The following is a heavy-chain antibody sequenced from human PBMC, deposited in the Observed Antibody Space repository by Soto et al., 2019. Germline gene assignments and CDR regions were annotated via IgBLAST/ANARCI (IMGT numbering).Heavy chain of an antibody. CDR1: GFTFSSYS. CDR2: ISRDSTI. Sequence: GGSLRLSCAVSGFTFSSYSMNWVRQAPGKGLEWVAYISRDSTIQYGDSVKGRFTISRDNAKNSVYLQMNSLRVEDTAVYYCARDPTGDHSNWHHFHHWGQGTLVTVSS. CDR3: ARDPTGDHSNWHHFHH. D-gene: IGHD6-13*01. V-gene: IGHV3-48*01. J-gene: IGHJ1*01.